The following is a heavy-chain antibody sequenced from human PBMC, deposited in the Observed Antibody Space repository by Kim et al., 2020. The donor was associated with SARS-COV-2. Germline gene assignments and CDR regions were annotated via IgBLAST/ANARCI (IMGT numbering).Heavy chain of an antibody. CDR1: GYTFTSYA. V-gene: IGHV1-3*01. J-gene: IGHJ4*02. CDR2: INAGNGNT. Sequence: ASVKVSCKASGYTFTSYAMHRVRQAPGQRLEWMGWINAGNGNTKYSQKFQGRVTITRDTSASTAYMELSSLRSEDTAVYYCARGDDSSGWYGAEFEDFLLDYWGQGTLVTVSS. D-gene: IGHD6-19*01. CDR3: ARGDDSSGWYGAEFEDFLLDY.